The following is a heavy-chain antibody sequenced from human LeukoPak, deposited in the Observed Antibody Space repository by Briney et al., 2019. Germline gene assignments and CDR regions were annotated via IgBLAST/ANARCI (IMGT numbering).Heavy chain of an antibody. V-gene: IGHV1-18*01. CDR1: GYTFTNYG. D-gene: IGHD3-10*01. J-gene: IGHJ4*02. CDR3: ARDKRAVYYGSGSWLDY. Sequence: ASVKVSCKASGYTFTNYGISWVRQAPGQGLEWMGWISAYNGNTNYAQKLQGRVTMTTDTSTSTAYMELRSLTFDDTAVYSCARDKRAVYYGSGSWLDYWGQGTLVTVSS. CDR2: ISAYNGNT.